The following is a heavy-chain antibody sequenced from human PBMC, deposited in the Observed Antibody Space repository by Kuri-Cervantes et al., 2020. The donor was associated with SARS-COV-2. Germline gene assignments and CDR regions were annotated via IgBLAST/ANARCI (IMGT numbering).Heavy chain of an antibody. J-gene: IGHJ2*01. CDR3: AKESWYEDSRLGYFDL. CDR2: ISWNSGSI. Sequence: SLKISCAASGFTFDDYAMHWVRQAPGNGLEWVSGISWNSGSIGYADSVKGLFTISRDNAKNSLYLQMNSLRAEDTALYYCAKESWYEDSRLGYFDLWGRGTLVTVSS. V-gene: IGHV3-9*01. D-gene: IGHD2-15*01. CDR1: GFTFDDYA.